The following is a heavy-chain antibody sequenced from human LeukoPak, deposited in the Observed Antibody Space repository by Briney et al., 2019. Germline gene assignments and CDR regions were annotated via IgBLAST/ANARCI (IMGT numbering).Heavy chain of an antibody. Sequence: GASVKVSCKAFGYTFTTYDINWVRQATGQGLEWMGWINPNSGGTNYAQKFQGRVTMTRDTSISTAYMELSRLRSDDTAVYYCARESYGYNFLNWGQGTLVTVSS. CDR2: INPNSGGT. D-gene: IGHD5-18*01. CDR3: ARESYGYNFLN. J-gene: IGHJ4*02. CDR1: GYTFTTYD. V-gene: IGHV1-2*02.